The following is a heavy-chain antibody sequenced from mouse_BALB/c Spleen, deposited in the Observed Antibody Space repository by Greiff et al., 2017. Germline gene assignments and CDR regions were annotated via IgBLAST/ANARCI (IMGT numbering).Heavy chain of an antibody. CDR2: IYPGDGST. Sequence: QVQLKQSGPELVKPGASVKISCKASGYTFTSYDINWVKQRPGQGLEWIGWIYPGDGSTKYNEKFKGKATLTADKSSSTAYMQLSSLTSENSAVYFCARSEYGNAMDYWGQGTSVTVSS. CDR3: ARSEYGNAMDY. V-gene: IGHV1S56*01. CDR1: GYTFTSYD. D-gene: IGHD2-10*02. J-gene: IGHJ4*01.